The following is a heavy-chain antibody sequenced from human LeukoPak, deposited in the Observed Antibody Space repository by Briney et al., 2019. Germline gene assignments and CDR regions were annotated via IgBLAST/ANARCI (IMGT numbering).Heavy chain of an antibody. CDR2: ISWNSDNI. V-gene: IGHV3-9*01. CDR1: GFTFDDYA. J-gene: IGHJ4*02. D-gene: IGHD6-19*01. Sequence: GRSLRLSCAASGFTFDDYAIHWVRQAPGKDLEWVSGISWNSDNIRYADSVKGRFTISRDNAKNSLYLQMNSLRAEDTALYYCAKSINSGCSAVIDYWGQGTLVTVSS. CDR3: AKSINSGCSAVIDY.